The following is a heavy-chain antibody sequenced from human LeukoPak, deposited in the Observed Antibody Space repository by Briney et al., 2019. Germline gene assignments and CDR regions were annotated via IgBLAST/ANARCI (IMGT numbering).Heavy chain of an antibody. CDR3: AKDVLAGWFDP. V-gene: IGHV3-23*01. CDR2: ISGSGGST. J-gene: IGHJ5*02. CDR1: GFTFSSYA. Sequence: GGSLRLSCAASGFTFSSYATSWVRQAPGKGLERVSAISGSGGSTYYADSVKGRFTISRDNSKNTLYLQMNSLRAEDTAVYYCAKDVLAGWFDPWGQGTLVTVSS. D-gene: IGHD6-25*01.